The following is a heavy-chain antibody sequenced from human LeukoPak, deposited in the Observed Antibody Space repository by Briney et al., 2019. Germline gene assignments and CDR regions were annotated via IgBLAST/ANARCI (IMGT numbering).Heavy chain of an antibody. CDR3: AQEGN. Sequence: GGSLRLSCVASGFSFTGNWMSWVRQAPGKGPEWVASIKEDGSEKYYGDSVSGRFTISRDNTKNSLYLQMNSLRAEDTAVYYCAQEGNWGQGTLVTVSS. CDR2: IKEDGSEK. CDR1: GFSFTGNW. V-gene: IGHV3-7*01. J-gene: IGHJ4*02.